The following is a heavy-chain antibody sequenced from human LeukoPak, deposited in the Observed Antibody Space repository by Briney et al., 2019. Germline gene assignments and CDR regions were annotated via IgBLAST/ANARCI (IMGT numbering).Heavy chain of an antibody. Sequence: GESLKISCKGSGYSFTNYWIGWVRPMPGKGLEWMGIIYPGDSDTRYSPSFQGQVTISADKSISTAYLQWSTLRASDTAMYYCARRGMVATTRNWFDPWGQGTLVTVSS. CDR3: ARRGMVATTRNWFDP. CDR1: GYSFTNYW. V-gene: IGHV5-51*01. CDR2: IYPGDSDT. D-gene: IGHD5-12*01. J-gene: IGHJ5*02.